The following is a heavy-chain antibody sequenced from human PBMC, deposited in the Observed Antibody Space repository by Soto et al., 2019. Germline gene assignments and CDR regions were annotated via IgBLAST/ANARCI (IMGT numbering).Heavy chain of an antibody. D-gene: IGHD6-13*01. Sequence: QVQLVESGGGVVQAGKSLRLSCVALGFNFRSYAIHWVRQAPGKGLEWVAVISYDGSLEHYADSVKGRFTISRDNSMNTLYLQMNSLRGEDTAVYYCARAAYSSSWNWFDPWGQGTLVTVSS. CDR3: ARAAYSSSWNWFDP. V-gene: IGHV3-30*03. CDR2: ISYDGSLE. CDR1: GFNFRSYA. J-gene: IGHJ5*02.